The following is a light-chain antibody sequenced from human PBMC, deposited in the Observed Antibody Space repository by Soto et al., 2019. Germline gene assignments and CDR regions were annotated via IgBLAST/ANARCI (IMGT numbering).Light chain of an antibody. CDR3: QQFNNYPPIT. CDR1: QGISSA. Sequence: ALQLTQSPSSLSASAGDRVTITCRASQGISSALAWYQQKPGKAPKLLIYDASSLESGVPSRFSGSGSGTDFTLTISSLQPEDFATYYCQQFNNYPPITFGQGTRLEIK. CDR2: DAS. J-gene: IGKJ5*01. V-gene: IGKV1D-13*01.